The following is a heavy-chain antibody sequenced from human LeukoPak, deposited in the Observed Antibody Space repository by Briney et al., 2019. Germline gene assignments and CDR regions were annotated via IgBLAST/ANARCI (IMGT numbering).Heavy chain of an antibody. CDR3: AKIVGATHRGYYFDY. CDR1: GFTFSSYA. Sequence: GGSLRLSCAASGFTFSSYAMSWVRQAPGKGLEWASAISGSGGSTYYADSVKGRFTISRDNSKNTLYLQMNSLRAEDTAVYYCAKIVGATHRGYYFDYWGQGTLVTVSS. V-gene: IGHV3-23*01. CDR2: ISGSGGST. D-gene: IGHD1-26*01. J-gene: IGHJ4*02.